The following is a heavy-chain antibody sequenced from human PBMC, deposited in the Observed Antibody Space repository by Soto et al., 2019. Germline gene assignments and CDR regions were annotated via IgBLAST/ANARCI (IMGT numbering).Heavy chain of an antibody. CDR3: ASTAHSSGWYSGGFDY. CDR1: GYTFTSYG. CDR2: ISAYNGNT. D-gene: IGHD6-19*01. J-gene: IGHJ4*02. V-gene: IGHV1-18*01. Sequence: ASVKVSCKASGYTFTSYGISWVRQAPGQGLEWMGWISAYNGNTNYAQKLQGRVTMTTDTSTSTAYMELRSLRSDDTAVYYCASTAHSSGWYSGGFDYWGQGTLVTVSS.